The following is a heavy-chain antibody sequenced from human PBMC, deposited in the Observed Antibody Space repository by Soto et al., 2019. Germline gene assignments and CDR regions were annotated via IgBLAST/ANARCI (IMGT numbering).Heavy chain of an antibody. CDR2: ISAYNGNT. J-gene: IGHJ4*02. CDR1: GYTFTSYG. CDR3: ARSIVVVTALDY. Sequence: ASVKVSXKASGYTFTSYGISWVRQAPGQGLEWMGWISAYNGNTNYAQKLQGRVTMTTDTSTSTAYMELRSLRSDDTAVYYCARSIVVVTALDYWGQGTLVTVSS. V-gene: IGHV1-18*01. D-gene: IGHD2-21*02.